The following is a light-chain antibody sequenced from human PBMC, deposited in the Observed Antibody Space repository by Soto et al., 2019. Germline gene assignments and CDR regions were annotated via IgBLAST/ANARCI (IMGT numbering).Light chain of an antibody. V-gene: IGKV1-5*03. CDR1: QSISSW. CDR2: KAS. Sequence: DIPMTKSPSTLSASVGDRVTITCRASQSISSWLAWYQQKAGKAPKLLIYKASSLESGVPSRFSGSGSGTEFTLTISSLQPDDFETYYCQQYNSYWTFGQGTKVEIK. CDR3: QQYNSYWT. J-gene: IGKJ1*01.